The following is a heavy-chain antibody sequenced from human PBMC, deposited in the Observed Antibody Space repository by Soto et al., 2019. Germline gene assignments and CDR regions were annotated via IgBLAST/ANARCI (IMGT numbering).Heavy chain of an antibody. CDR2: ISNSGSII. D-gene: IGHD3-3*01. V-gene: IGHV3-48*03. J-gene: IGHJ5*02. Sequence: GGSLRLSCAASGFIFSSYEMNWVRQAPGKGLEWVSYISNSGSIIYYADSVEGRFTISRDNTKNSLTLQMNSLRAEDTAVYYCARDLWSGYAFPWGQGTLVTVSS. CDR1: GFIFSSYE. CDR3: ARDLWSGYAFP.